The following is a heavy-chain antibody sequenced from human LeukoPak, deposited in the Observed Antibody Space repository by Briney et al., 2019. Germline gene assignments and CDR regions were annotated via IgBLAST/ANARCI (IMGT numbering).Heavy chain of an antibody. V-gene: IGHV3-23*01. Sequence: GGSLRLSCAASGFSFTSYAMSWVRQAPGKGLEWVSAISGVGSTTYYADSVKGRFTISRDNSKNTLYLQMNSLRAEDTAVYYCAKALKLGTFDYWGQGTLVTVSP. CDR2: ISGVGSTT. D-gene: IGHD7-27*01. J-gene: IGHJ4*02. CDR1: GFSFTSYA. CDR3: AKALKLGTFDY.